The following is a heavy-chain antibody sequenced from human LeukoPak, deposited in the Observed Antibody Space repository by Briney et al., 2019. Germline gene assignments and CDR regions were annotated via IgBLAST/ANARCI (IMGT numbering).Heavy chain of an antibody. D-gene: IGHD2-21*02. J-gene: IGHJ4*02. CDR1: GFTFSSSA. CDR3: ARDYCGGDCYVDY. CDR2: ISSGSSTI. Sequence: PGGSLRLSCAASGFTFSSSAMNWVRQAPGKGLEWVSYISSGSSTIHYADSVKGRFTISRDNAKNSMYLQMNSLRDEDTAVYYCARDYCGGDCYVDYWGQGTLVTVSS. V-gene: IGHV3-48*02.